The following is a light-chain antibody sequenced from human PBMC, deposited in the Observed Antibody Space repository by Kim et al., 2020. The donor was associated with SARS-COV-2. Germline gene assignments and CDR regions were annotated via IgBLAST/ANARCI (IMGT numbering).Light chain of an antibody. CDR3: QQYNNWPPNS. Sequence: MMAQSPATLSVSPGERATLSCRASESVSNNLAWYQQKAGQAPRLLIYGVSTRATGIPARFSGSGSGTEFTLTISSLQSEDFGVYYCQQYNNWPPNSFGQGTKLEI. J-gene: IGKJ2*03. CDR2: GVS. CDR1: ESVSNN. V-gene: IGKV3-15*01.